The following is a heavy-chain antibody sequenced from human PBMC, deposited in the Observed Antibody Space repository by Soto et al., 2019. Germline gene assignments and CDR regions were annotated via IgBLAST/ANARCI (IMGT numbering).Heavy chain of an antibody. J-gene: IGHJ4*02. V-gene: IGHV2-5*02. CDR2: IYWDDDK. CDR1: GFSLSSSGVG. CDR3: ARISSGFGELFDY. Sequence: QITLKESGPTLVKPTQTLTLTGFFSGFSLSSSGVGVGWIRQPPGKALEWLALIYWDDDKHYSPSLKTRLTITKDTSKHQVVLTLTNVDPVDTGTYYCARISSGFGELFDYWGQGTLVTVSS. D-gene: IGHD3-10*01.